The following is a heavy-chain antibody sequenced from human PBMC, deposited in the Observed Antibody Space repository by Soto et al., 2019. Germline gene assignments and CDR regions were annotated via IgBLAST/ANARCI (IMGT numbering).Heavy chain of an antibody. J-gene: IGHJ4*02. V-gene: IGHV3-48*01. Sequence: GGSLRLSCAASGFTFSSYSMNWVRQAPGKGLEWVSCISSSSYTIYYADSVKGRFTISRDNAKNSLYLQMNSLRAEDTAVYYCARDIRELFSRTLPEDYWGQGALVTVSS. D-gene: IGHD3-10*01. CDR3: ARDIRELFSRTLPEDY. CDR2: ISSSSYTI. CDR1: GFTFSSYS.